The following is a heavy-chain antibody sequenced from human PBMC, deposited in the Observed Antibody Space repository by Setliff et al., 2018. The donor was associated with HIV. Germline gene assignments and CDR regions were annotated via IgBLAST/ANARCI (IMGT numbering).Heavy chain of an antibody. CDR2: IYYNGST. V-gene: IGHV4-39*01. Sequence: PSETLSLTSTVSGGSISSSSYYWGWIRQPPGKGLEWIGNIYYNGSTYSTPSLKSRVTISVDTSKNQFSLKLSSVTAADTAMYYCARRGGLVRGVITYYYMDVWGIGTTVTVSS. CDR3: ARRGGLVRGVITYYYMDV. CDR1: GGSISSSSYY. J-gene: IGHJ6*03. D-gene: IGHD3-10*01.